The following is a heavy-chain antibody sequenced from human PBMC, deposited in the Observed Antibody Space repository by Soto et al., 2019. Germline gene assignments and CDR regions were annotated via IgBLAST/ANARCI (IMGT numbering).Heavy chain of an antibody. CDR1: GFTFSSYA. D-gene: IGHD3-3*01. J-gene: IGHJ6*02. V-gene: IGHV3-23*01. CDR3: AKEFGDLWSGYWDYYYYGMGV. Sequence: PGGSLRLSCAASGFTFSSYAMSWVRQAPGKGLEWVSAISGSGGSTYYADSVKGRFTISRDNSKNTLYLQMNSLRAEDTAVYYYAKEFGDLWSGYWDYYYYGMGVWGQGTTLTVSS. CDR2: ISGSGGST.